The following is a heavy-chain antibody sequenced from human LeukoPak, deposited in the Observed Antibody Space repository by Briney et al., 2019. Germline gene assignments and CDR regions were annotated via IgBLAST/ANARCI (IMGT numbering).Heavy chain of an antibody. J-gene: IGHJ4*02. Sequence: GGSLRLSCAASGITFSSYAMSWVRQAPGKGLEWVSTIVGRGGITYYADSVKGRFTISRDNSKNTLYLQLNSLRAEDTAVYYCAKPAISSRGWYYDYWGQGTLVTVSS. CDR1: GITFSSYA. D-gene: IGHD6-19*01. CDR3: AKPAISSRGWYYDY. V-gene: IGHV3-23*01. CDR2: IVGRGGIT.